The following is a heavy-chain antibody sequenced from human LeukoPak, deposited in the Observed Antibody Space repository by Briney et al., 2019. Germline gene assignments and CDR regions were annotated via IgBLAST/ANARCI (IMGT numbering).Heavy chain of an antibody. V-gene: IGHV1-69*13. Sequence: ASVKVSCKASVRTFSSYAISWVRQAPGQGLEWMGGIIPIFGTANYAQKFQGRVTITADESTSTAYMELSSLRSEDTAVYYCARDVVPAAISTAFDIWGQGTMVTVSS. CDR2: IIPIFGTA. CDR1: VRTFSSYA. D-gene: IGHD2-2*01. J-gene: IGHJ3*02. CDR3: ARDVVPAAISTAFDI.